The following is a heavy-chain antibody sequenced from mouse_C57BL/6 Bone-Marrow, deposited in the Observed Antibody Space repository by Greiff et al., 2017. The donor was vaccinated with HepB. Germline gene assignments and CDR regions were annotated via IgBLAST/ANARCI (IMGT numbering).Heavy chain of an antibody. CDR2: ISDGGSYT. CDR1: GFTFSSYA. Sequence: EVQVVESGGGLVKPGGSLKLSCAASGFTFSSYAMSWVRQTPEKRLEWVATISDGGSYTYYPDNVKGRFTISRDNAKNNLYLQMSHLKSEDTAMYYCARDGLLRGDYYYAMDYWGQGTSVTVSS. V-gene: IGHV5-4*01. D-gene: IGHD3-1*01. J-gene: IGHJ4*01. CDR3: ARDGLLRGDYYYAMDY.